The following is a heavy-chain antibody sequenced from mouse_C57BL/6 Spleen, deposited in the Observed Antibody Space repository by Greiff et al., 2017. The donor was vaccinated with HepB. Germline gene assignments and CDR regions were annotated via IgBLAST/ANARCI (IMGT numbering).Heavy chain of an antibody. CDR1: GFTFSDFY. J-gene: IGHJ2*01. CDR2: SRNKANDYTT. CDR3: ARDAGDYYGSRGYFDY. Sequence: EVQRVESGGGLVQSGRSLRLSCATSGFTFSDFYMEWVRQAPGKGLEWIAASRNKANDYTTEYSASVKGRFIVSRDTSQSILYLQMNALRAEDTAIYYCARDAGDYYGSRGYFDYWGQGTTLTVSS. V-gene: IGHV7-1*01. D-gene: IGHD1-1*01.